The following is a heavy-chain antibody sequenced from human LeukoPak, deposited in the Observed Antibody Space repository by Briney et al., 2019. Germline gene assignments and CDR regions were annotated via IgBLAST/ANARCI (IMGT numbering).Heavy chain of an antibody. CDR1: GYTFTSYD. J-gene: IGHJ1*01. D-gene: IGHD4-17*01. CDR2: MNPNSGNT. V-gene: IGHV1-8*03. Sequence: ASVKVSCKASGYTFTSYDINWVRQATGQGLEWMGWMNPNSGNTGYAQKFQGRVTITRDTSASTAYMELSSLRSEDTAVYYCARERHITYGDYVEYFQHWGQGTLVTVSS. CDR3: ARERHITYGDYVEYFQH.